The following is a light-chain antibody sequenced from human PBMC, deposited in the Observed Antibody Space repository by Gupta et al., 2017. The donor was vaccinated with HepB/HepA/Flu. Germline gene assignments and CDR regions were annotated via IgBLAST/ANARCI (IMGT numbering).Light chain of an antibody. CDR2: KVS. J-gene: IGKJ4*01. V-gene: IGKV2-30*01. Sequence: DVVMTQSPPSLPVTLGQPGSISCRSSQGLVYSDGNTYLNWFHQRPGQSPRRLIYKVSNRDSGVPDRFSGSESGNMYTLRISRVEAEDVGIYYCMQASHWPLTFGGGTKVEIK. CDR3: MQASHWPLT. CDR1: QGLVYSDGNTY.